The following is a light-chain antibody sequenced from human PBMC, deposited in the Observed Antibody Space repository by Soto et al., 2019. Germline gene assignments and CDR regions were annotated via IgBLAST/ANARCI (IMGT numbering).Light chain of an antibody. Sequence: IQLTQSPSSLSASVGDRVTITCRASQGIINYLAWYQQKPGKAPKRLIYAASRLQSGVPSRFSGSGSGTGFTLTISSLQPDDFATYYCLQYNNYPYTFGQGTKLEIK. V-gene: IGKV1-17*01. J-gene: IGKJ2*01. CDR2: AAS. CDR1: QGIINY. CDR3: LQYNNYPYT.